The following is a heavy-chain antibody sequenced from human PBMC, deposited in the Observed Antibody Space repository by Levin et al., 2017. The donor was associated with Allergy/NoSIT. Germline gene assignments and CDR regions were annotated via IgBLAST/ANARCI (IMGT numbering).Heavy chain of an antibody. CDR1: GGSISSGDYY. CDR2: IYYSGST. CDR3: ARGITGPDYYYYYGMDV. J-gene: IGHJ6*02. Sequence: SETLSLTCTVSGGSISSGDYYWSWIRQPPGKGLEWIGYIYYSGSTYYNPSLKSRVTISVDTSKNQFSLKLSSVTAADTAVYYCARGITGPDYYYYYGMDVWGQGTTVTVSS. V-gene: IGHV4-30-4*01. D-gene: IGHD1-14*01.